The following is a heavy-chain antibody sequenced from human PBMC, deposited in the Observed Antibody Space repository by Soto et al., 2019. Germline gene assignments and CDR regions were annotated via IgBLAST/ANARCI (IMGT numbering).Heavy chain of an antibody. CDR3: ARGGITIFGLVLGPHG. Sequence: PPETLSLTRTVYEGSSSRGVYYWGWIREHPGKGLDLLGYMSYSGSTYYNPSLKSRVTISVDTSKNQFSLKLSSMTAVDRPLYYWARGGITIFGLVLGPHGWGQGTTVTVSS. J-gene: IGHJ6*02. CDR1: EGSSSRGVYY. CDR2: MSYSGST. V-gene: IGHV4-31*03. D-gene: IGHD3-3*01.